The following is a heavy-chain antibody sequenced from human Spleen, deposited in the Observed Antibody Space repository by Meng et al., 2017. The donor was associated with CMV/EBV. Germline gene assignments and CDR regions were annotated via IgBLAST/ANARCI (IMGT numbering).Heavy chain of an antibody. CDR2: IGATAGGT. CDR1: GLTFSSYG. J-gene: IGHJ4*02. D-gene: IGHD2-21*01. Sequence: GESLKISCAASGLTFSSYGMSWVRQAPGKGLEWVSSIGATAGGTYYADSVKGRFTISRDNAKNTLYLQMNSLRVEDTAVYYCAKYSAVGERLYYFDYLGQGTLVTVSS. CDR3: AKYSAVGERLYYFDY. V-gene: IGHV3-23*01.